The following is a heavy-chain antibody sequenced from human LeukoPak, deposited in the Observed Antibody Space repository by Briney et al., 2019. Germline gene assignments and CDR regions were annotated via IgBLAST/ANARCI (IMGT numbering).Heavy chain of an antibody. J-gene: IGHJ4*02. CDR1: GFTFSTYA. CDR3: AKVQGYDSSGYYFDY. Sequence: GGSLRLSCSVSGFTFSTYAMHWVRQAPGKGLEYVSTVISNGGSTYYADSVKGRFTISRDNSKNTLYLQMNSLRAEDTAVYYCAKVQGYDSSGYYFDYWGQGTLVTVSS. D-gene: IGHD3-22*01. CDR2: VISNGGST. V-gene: IGHV3-64*04.